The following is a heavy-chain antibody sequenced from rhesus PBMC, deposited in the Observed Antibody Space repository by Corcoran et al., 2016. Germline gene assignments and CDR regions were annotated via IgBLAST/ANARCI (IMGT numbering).Heavy chain of an antibody. CDR2: IDWDDDK. D-gene: IGHD4-29*01. J-gene: IGHJ4*01. CDR1: GFSLSTSGMR. Sequence: QVTLKESGPALVKPTQTLTLTCTFSGFSLSTSGMRVSWIRLPPGKALEWLVRIDWDDDKYYSTSLNRRLTISKDTSKNQVVLTMTNMDPVDTATYSCARDYGSSRNFDYWGQGVLVTVSS. CDR3: ARDYGSSRNFDY. V-gene: IGHV2S2*01.